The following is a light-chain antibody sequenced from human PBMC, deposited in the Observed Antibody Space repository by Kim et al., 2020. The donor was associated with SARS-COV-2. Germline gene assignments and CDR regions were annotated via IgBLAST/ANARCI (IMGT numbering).Light chain of an antibody. Sequence: RATINCSSSQGVFYGPENKNSLAWYQQKPGQPPNLPIYWAPSREAGVPDGFSGGGSETDFTLTIGGLQAEDLSVYYCHKYLAFAPFGGGTKV. J-gene: IGKJ4*01. V-gene: IGKV4-1*01. CDR2: WAP. CDR3: HKYLAFAP. CDR1: QGVFYGPENKNS.